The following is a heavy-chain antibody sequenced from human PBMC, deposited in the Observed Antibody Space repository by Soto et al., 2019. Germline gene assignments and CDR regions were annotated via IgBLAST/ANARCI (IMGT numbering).Heavy chain of an antibody. Sequence: QVQLVQSEAEVKEPGASVKVSCKASGYSFTHYGFSWVRQAPGQGLEWMAWTSADNGDTNYAPKLQGRVTLTTDTSTGTAYMELRSLRSDDTAVYYCARDERRTCTSSTCYYFDYWGQGTLVSVSS. V-gene: IGHV1-18*04. CDR3: ARDERRTCTSSTCYYFDY. CDR1: GYSFTHYG. J-gene: IGHJ4*02. CDR2: TSADNGDT. D-gene: IGHD2-2*01.